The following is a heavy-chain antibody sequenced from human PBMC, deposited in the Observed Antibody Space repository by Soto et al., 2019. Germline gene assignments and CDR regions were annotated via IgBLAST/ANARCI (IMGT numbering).Heavy chain of an antibody. CDR2: IYYSGST. J-gene: IGHJ5*02. D-gene: IGHD3-3*01. Sequence: PSETLSLTCTVSGSSISSSSYYWGWIRQPPGKGLEWIGSIYYSGSTYYNPSLKSRVTISVDTSKNQFSLKLSSVTAADTAVYYCASHFRFEFSPFWFDPWGQGTLVTVSS. CDR1: GSSISSSSYY. CDR3: ASHFRFEFSPFWFDP. V-gene: IGHV4-39*01.